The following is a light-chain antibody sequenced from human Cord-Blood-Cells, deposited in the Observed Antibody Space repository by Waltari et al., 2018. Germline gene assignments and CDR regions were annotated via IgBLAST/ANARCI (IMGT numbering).Light chain of an antibody. CDR3: QSYDSSNWV. Sequence: NFMLTQPHSVSESPGKTVTISCTRSSGSIARNYVQWYQQRPVSAPTTVIYEDNQRPSGVPDRFSGSIDSSSNSASLTISGLKTEDEADYYCQSYDSSNWVFGGGTKLTVL. CDR2: EDN. J-gene: IGLJ3*02. V-gene: IGLV6-57*03. CDR1: SGSIARNY.